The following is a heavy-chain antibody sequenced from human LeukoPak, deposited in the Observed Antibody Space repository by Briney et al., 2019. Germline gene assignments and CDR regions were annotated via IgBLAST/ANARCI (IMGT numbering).Heavy chain of an antibody. CDR3: TRWLQRAPLFD. D-gene: IGHD5-24*01. CDR2: ISAYSGNT. V-gene: IGHV1-18*01. J-gene: IGHJ4*02. Sequence: GATVKVSCKASGYTFTSYGISWVRQAPGQGLEWMGSISAYSGNTNYAQRLQGRVTVTTDTSTSTAYMEVRSLRSDDTAVYYCTRWLQRAPLFDWGQGTLVTVSS. CDR1: GYTFTSYG.